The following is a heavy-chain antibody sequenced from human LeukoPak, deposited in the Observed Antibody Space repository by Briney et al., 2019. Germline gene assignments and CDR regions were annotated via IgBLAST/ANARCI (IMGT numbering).Heavy chain of an antibody. CDR2: ISYTGNT. Sequence: PSETLSLSCSVSGGSMTSSRFYWAWIRQSPGMGLEWIGSISYTGNTDYNPSLKSRVTLSVDPSKNQFSLRLTSVTAADTAVFYCARDDWTDVVSDYWGQGILVTVSS. CDR1: GGSMTSSRFY. CDR3: ARDDWTDVVSDY. J-gene: IGHJ4*02. V-gene: IGHV4-39*07. D-gene: IGHD1-1*01.